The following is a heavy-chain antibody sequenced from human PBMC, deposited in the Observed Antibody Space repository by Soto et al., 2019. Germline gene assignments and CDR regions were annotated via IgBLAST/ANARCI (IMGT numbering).Heavy chain of an antibody. J-gene: IGHJ4*02. CDR2: LSGRGGGM. CDR3: AIGESLRSGDYLDY. CDR1: GFTFRSYA. V-gene: IGHV3-23*01. D-gene: IGHD3-22*01. Sequence: PGGSLTLSCVASGFTFRSYAMSWVRQAPGKGLEWVSVLSGRGGGMYYADAVKGRFTISRDNSNNTVFLQLNSLRAEDTVVYYCAIGESLRSGDYLDYWGQGSLVTVSS.